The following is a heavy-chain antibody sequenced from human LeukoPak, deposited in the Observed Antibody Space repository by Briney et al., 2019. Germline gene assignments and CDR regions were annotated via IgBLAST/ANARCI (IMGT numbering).Heavy chain of an antibody. D-gene: IGHD4-23*01. CDR2: IYPNSGGT. Sequence: ASVKVSCKASGYTFTGYYMHWVRQAPGQGLEWMGWIYPNSGGTNYAQKFQGRVTMTRDTSISTAYMELSRLRSDDTAVYYCARDGGTTVVTHGGYYYGMDVWGQGTTVTVSS. J-gene: IGHJ6*02. CDR1: GYTFTGYY. V-gene: IGHV1-2*02. CDR3: ARDGGTTVVTHGGYYYGMDV.